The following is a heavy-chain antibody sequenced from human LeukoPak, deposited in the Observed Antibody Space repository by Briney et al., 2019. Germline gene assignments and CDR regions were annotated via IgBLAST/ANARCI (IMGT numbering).Heavy chain of an antibody. V-gene: IGHV1-2*02. CDR3: AREGAPQLSSYSDH. D-gene: IGHD1-1*01. CDR2: INPNTGGT. CDR1: GYTFTAYY. Sequence: ASVKVSCKASGYTFTAYYIHWVRQAPGQGLEWMGWINPNTGGTNFAQRFQGRVTMTRDTSINTAYMELSSLRSDDTAMYYCAREGAPQLSSYSDHWGQGTLVTVSS. J-gene: IGHJ4*02.